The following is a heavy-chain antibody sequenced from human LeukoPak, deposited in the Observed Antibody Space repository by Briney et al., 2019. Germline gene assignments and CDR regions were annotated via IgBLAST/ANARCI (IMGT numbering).Heavy chain of an antibody. V-gene: IGHV4-34*01. CDR3: ARRGAVAGHYYFDY. Sequence: PSETLSLTCAVYGGSFSGYYWSWIRQPPGKGLEWIGEINHRGSTNYNPSLKSRVTISIDTSKKQFSLKLSSVTAADTAVYYCARRGAVAGHYYFDYWGQGTLVTVSS. J-gene: IGHJ4*02. CDR1: GGSFSGYY. CDR2: INHRGST. D-gene: IGHD6-19*01.